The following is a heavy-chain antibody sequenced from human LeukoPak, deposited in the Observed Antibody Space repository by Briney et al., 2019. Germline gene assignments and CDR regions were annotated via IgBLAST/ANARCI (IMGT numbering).Heavy chain of an antibody. V-gene: IGHV4-4*07. J-gene: IGHJ4*02. CDR1: GGSISSYY. CDR2: IYTSGST. D-gene: IGHD3-22*01. Sequence: SETLSLTCTVSGGSISSYYWSWIRQPAGKGLEWIGRIYTSGSTNYNPSLKSRVTMSVDTSKNQFSLKLSSVTAADTAVYYCARDQYYYDSSGSLFDYWGREPWSPSPQ. CDR3: ARDQYYYDSSGSLFDY.